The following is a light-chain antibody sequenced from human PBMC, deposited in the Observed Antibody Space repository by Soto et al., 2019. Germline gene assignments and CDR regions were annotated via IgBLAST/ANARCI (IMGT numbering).Light chain of an antibody. Sequence: QSVVTQPPSASGTPGQRVTISCSGSTSNIGSKFVYWYQQNPGTPSKLLIYANDQRPSGVPDRFSGSKSGTSASLAISALRSEDAADYYCVAWDGTLSAWVFGGGTKLTVL. J-gene: IGLJ3*02. CDR3: VAWDGTLSAWV. CDR2: AND. CDR1: TSNIGSKF. V-gene: IGLV1-47*01.